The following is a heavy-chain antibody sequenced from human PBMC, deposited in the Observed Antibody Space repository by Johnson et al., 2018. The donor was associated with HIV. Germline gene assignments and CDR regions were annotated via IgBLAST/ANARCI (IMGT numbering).Heavy chain of an antibody. CDR2: ISSSGSTK. Sequence: QVQLVESGGGLVKPGGSLRLSCAASGFTFSDYYMSWIRQAPGKGLEWVSHISSSGSTKYYADSVKGRFTISRDNSKNTLYLQMGSLRAEDMAVYYCARESTATRGDAFDIWGQGTMVTVSS. D-gene: IGHD4-17*01. CDR3: ARESTATRGDAFDI. J-gene: IGHJ3*02. CDR1: GFTFSDYY. V-gene: IGHV3-11*04.